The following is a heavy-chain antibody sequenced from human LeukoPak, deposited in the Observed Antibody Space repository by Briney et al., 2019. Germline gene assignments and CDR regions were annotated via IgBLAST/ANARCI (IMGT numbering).Heavy chain of an antibody. V-gene: IGHV3-9*01. CDR3: AKDLSSSWYYFDY. D-gene: IGHD6-13*01. J-gene: IGHJ4*02. CDR2: ISWNSGSI. Sequence: GRSQRLSCAASGFTFDGYAMHWVRQAPGKGLEWVSGISWNSGSIGYADSVKGRFTISRDNAKNSLYLQMNSLRAEDTALYYCAKDLSSSWYYFDYWGQGTLVTVSS. CDR1: GFTFDGYA.